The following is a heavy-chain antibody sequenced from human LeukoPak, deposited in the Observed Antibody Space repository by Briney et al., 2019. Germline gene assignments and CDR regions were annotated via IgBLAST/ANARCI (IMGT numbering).Heavy chain of an antibody. CDR3: ARLKTGTGRTAPIDY. V-gene: IGHV3-30*04. Sequence: PRGSLRLSCAASGFTFSTYAMHWVRQTPDKGLEWVAVISHDGGGVYADSVKGRFTISRDNSENTLYLQMNSLRGEDTALYYCARLKTGTGRTAPIDYWGQGTLVTVSS. CDR1: GFTFSTYA. D-gene: IGHD1-1*01. J-gene: IGHJ4*02. CDR2: ISHDGGG.